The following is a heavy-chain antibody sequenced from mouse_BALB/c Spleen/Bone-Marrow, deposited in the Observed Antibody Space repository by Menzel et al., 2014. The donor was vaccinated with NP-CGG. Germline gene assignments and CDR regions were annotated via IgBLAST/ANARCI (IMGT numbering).Heavy chain of an antibody. Sequence: VQLQQSGAELVKPGASVKLSCKASGYTFSSYYMYWVKQRPGQGLEWIGEINPGNGGTKFNEKFKSKATLTVDKSSSTAYMQLSSLTSEDSAVYYCTRSNYGYWYFDVWGAGTTVTVSS. V-gene: IGHV1S81*02. CDR1: GYTFSSYY. CDR3: TRSNYGYWYFDV. J-gene: IGHJ1*01. CDR2: INPGNGGT. D-gene: IGHD1-1*01.